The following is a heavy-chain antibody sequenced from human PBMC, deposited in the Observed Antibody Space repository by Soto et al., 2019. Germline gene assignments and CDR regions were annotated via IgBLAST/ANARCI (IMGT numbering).Heavy chain of an antibody. J-gene: IGHJ4*02. Sequence: PGRSLRLSCAASGFTFSDYYMSWIRQAPGKGLEWVSYISSSGSTVYYANSVKGRSTISRDNAKNSLYLQMNSLRAEDTAVYYCASTIAADWIDYWGQGTLVTVS. CDR2: ISSSGSTV. CDR1: GFTFSDYY. V-gene: IGHV3-11*01. CDR3: ASTIAADWIDY. D-gene: IGHD6-25*01.